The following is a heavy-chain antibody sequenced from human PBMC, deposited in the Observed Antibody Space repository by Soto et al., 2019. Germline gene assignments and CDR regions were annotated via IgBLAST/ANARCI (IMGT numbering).Heavy chain of an antibody. Sequence: EVQLVESGGGVVRPGGSLRLSCAASGFTFDDYGMSWVRQAPGKGLEWVSGINWNGGSTGYADSVKGRFTISRDNAKNSLYLQMTSLRAEDTALYDCARLYSSGWYGPGRYWGQGTLVTVSS. CDR1: GFTFDDYG. CDR3: ARLYSSGWYGPGRY. D-gene: IGHD6-19*01. V-gene: IGHV3-20*01. CDR2: INWNGGST. J-gene: IGHJ4*02.